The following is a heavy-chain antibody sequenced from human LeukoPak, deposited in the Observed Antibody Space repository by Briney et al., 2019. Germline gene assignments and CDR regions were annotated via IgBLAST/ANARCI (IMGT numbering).Heavy chain of an antibody. V-gene: IGHV4-4*07. CDR3: AREFTRVRGVITYFDY. J-gene: IGHJ4*02. CDR1: GGSISSYY. Sequence: SETLSLTCTVSGGSISSYYWSWIRQPAGKGLEWIGRIYTSGSTNYNPSLKSRVTMSVDTSKNQFSLKLSSVTAADTAVYYCAREFTRVRGVITYFDYWGQGTLVTVSS. CDR2: IYTSGST. D-gene: IGHD3-10*01.